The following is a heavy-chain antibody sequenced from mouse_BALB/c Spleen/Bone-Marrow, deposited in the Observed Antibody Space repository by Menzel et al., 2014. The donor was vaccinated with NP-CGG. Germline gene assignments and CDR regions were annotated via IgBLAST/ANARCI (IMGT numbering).Heavy chain of an antibody. V-gene: IGHV4-1*02. D-gene: IGHD2-4*01. CDR2: INPDSSTI. Sequence: DVMLVESGGGLVQPGGSLKLSCAASGFDFSRYWMSWVRQAPGKGLEWIGEINPDSSTINYTPSLKDKFIISGDNAKNTLYLQMSKVRSEDTALYYCARPPIYYDYAWFAYWGQGTLVTVSA. J-gene: IGHJ3*01. CDR3: ARPPIYYDYAWFAY. CDR1: GFDFSRYW.